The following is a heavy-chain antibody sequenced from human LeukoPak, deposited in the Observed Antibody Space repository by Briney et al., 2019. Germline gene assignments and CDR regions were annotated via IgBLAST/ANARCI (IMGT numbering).Heavy chain of an antibody. CDR2: IKTDGSST. CDR1: GFTFRSYL. Sequence: GGSLRLSCAASGFTFRSYLMHWVRQAPGKGLVWVSRIKTDGSSTSYADSVKGRFTISRDNAKNTLYLQMNTLRAEDTAVYFCARESYSSGSYYFDYWGQGTLVTVSS. D-gene: IGHD3-22*01. J-gene: IGHJ4*02. V-gene: IGHV3-74*01. CDR3: ARESYSSGSYYFDY.